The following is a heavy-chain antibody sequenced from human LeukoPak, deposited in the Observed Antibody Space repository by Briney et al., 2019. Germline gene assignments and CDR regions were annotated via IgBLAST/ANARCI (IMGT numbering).Heavy chain of an antibody. V-gene: IGHV1-8*01. J-gene: IGHJ4*02. Sequence: ASVKVSCKASGYTFTSFDINWVRQATGQGLEWMGWMSPNSGDTGSAQKFQGRVTMTRNTSISTAYMELSSLRSEDTAMYYCARGVPRYCRSPGRAAAGICGVFWGQGTLVTASS. CDR2: MSPNSGDT. CDR3: ARGVPRYCRSPGRAAAGICGVF. CDR1: GYTFTSFD. D-gene: IGHD6-13*01.